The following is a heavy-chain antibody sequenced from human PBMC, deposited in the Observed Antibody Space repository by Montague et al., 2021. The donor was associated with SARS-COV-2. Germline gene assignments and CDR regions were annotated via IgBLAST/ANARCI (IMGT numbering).Heavy chain of an antibody. D-gene: IGHD1-20*01. CDR2: IYYSGST. CDR3: ARDQGYNWNYYYYYGMDV. CDR1: GGSISSYY. J-gene: IGHJ6*02. Sequence: SETLSLTCTVSGGSISSYYWSWIRQPPGKGLEWIGSIYYSGSTYYNPSLKSRVTISVDTSKKQFSLKLSSVTAADTAVYYCARDQGYNWNYYYYYGMDVWGQGTTATVPS. V-gene: IGHV4-59*12.